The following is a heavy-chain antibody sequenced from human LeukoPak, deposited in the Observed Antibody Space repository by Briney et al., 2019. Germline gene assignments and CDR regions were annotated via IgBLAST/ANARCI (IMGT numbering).Heavy chain of an antibody. J-gene: IGHJ4*02. CDR2: INPSGSST. V-gene: IGHV1-46*01. CDR3: AREKTSGAFDY. D-gene: IGHD1-26*01. CDR1: GHTFTNFY. Sequence: ASVKVSCKAPGHTFTNFYMHWVRQAPGQGLEWMAIINPSGSSTNYAQKFQGRITMTRDTSTSTVYMELNSLRSEDTAVYYCAREKTSGAFDYWGQGTLVTVSS.